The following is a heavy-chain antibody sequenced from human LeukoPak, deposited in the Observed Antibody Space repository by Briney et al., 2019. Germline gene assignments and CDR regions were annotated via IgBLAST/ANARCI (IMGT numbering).Heavy chain of an antibody. D-gene: IGHD1-26*01. V-gene: IGHV3-30*18. CDR3: AKDMGGSYELDY. CDR1: GFTFSSYG. J-gene: IGHJ4*02. CDR2: ISYDGSNK. Sequence: PGRSLRLSCAASGFTFSSYGMHWVRQAPGKGLEWVAVISYDGSNKYYADSVKGRFTISRDNSKNTLYLQMNSLRAEDTAVYYCAKDMGGSYELDYWGQGTLVAVSS.